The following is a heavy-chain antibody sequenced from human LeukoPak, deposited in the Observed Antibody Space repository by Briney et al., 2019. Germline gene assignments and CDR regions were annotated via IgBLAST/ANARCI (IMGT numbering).Heavy chain of an antibody. CDR2: IYHSGST. D-gene: IGHD3-22*01. CDR1: GGSISSYY. CDR3: ARSDATYKYDSKEFFDY. V-gene: IGHV4-59*01. J-gene: IGHJ4*02. Sequence: KPSETLSLTCTVSGGSISSYYWSWIRQPPRKGLEWIGYIYHSGSTNYNPSLKSRVTISVDTSKNQFSLKLRFVTAADTAVYYCARSDATYKYDSKEFFDYWSQGTLVTVSS.